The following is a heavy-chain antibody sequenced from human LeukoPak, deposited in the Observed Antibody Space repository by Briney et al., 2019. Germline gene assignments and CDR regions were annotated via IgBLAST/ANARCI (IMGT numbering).Heavy chain of an antibody. D-gene: IGHD3-16*01. CDR1: GGTFSSYA. Sequence: VASVRVSCKASGGTFSSYAISWVRQAPGQGLEWMGGIIPIFGTANYAQKFQGRVTITADESTSTAYMELSSLRSEDTAVYYCASGQDVPRDEFDYWGQGTLVTVSS. V-gene: IGHV1-69*13. CDR2: IIPIFGTA. CDR3: ASGQDVPRDEFDY. J-gene: IGHJ4*02.